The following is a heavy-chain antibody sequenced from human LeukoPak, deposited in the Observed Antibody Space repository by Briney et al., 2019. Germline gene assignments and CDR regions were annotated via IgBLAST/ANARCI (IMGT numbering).Heavy chain of an antibody. J-gene: IGHJ3*02. Sequence: PGGSLRLSWVASRFTFSTYSMNWVRQAPGRGLEWVSYISSGSTNIYYKDSVKGRFIVSRDNAKNSLYLHMASLRAEDTAVYYCVRNDGDNAFDIWGQGTMVIVSS. V-gene: IGHV3-48*01. CDR2: ISSGSTNI. D-gene: IGHD4-17*01. CDR3: VRNDGDNAFDI. CDR1: RFTFSTYS.